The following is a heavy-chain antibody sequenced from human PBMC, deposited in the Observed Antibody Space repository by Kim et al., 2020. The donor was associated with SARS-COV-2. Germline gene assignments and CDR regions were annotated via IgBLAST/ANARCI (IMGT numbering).Heavy chain of an antibody. Sequence: ASVKVSCKASGYTFTSYAMHWVRQAPGQRLEWMGWINAGNGNTKYSQKFQGRVTITRDTSASTAYMELSSLRSEDTAVYYCARDGSSGWLFDYWGQGTLVTVSS. CDR2: INAGNGNT. V-gene: IGHV1-3*01. CDR3: ARDGSSGWLFDY. D-gene: IGHD6-19*01. J-gene: IGHJ4*02. CDR1: GYTFTSYA.